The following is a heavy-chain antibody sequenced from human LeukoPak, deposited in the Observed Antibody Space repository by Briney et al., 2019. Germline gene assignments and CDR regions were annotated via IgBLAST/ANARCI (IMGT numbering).Heavy chain of an antibody. D-gene: IGHD2-2*01. CDR2: ISYDGSNK. Sequence: GGSLRLSCAASAFTFSDYALHWVRQAPDKGLEWVAVISYDGSNKYYADSVKGRFTISRDNSKNTLYLQMNSLRAEDTAVYYCARVPIVVVPAAPDYWGQGTLVTVSS. CDR3: ARVPIVVVPAAPDY. CDR1: AFTFSDYA. V-gene: IGHV3-30-3*01. J-gene: IGHJ4*02.